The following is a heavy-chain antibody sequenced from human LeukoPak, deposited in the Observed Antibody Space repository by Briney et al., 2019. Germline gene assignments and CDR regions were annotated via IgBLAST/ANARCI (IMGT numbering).Heavy chain of an antibody. CDR1: GFTISSYW. CDR3: ARSLTGSYYDSSGYNWFDP. V-gene: IGHV3-7*01. J-gene: IGHJ5*02. D-gene: IGHD3-22*01. CDR2: IKEDGSEK. Sequence: PGGSLRLSCTGSGFTISSYWMSWVRQAPGKGLEWVANIKEDGSEKYCVDSVKGRFTVSRDNAKNSLYPQMNSLRAEDTAVYYCARSLTGSYYDSSGYNWFDPWGQGTLVTVSS.